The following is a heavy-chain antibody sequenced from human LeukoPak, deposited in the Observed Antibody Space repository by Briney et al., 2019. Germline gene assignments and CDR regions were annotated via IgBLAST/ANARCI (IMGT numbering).Heavy chain of an antibody. CDR2: IYYSGST. J-gene: IGHJ5*02. V-gene: IGHV4-39*01. CDR1: GGSISSSSYY. D-gene: IGHD4-23*01. Sequence: PSETLSLTCTVSGGSISSSSYYWGWIRQPPGKGLEWIGSIYYSGSTYYNPSLKSRVTISVDTSKNQFSLKLSSVTAADTAVYYCATTTVVTPYNWFDPWGQGTLVTVSS. CDR3: ATTTVVTPYNWFDP.